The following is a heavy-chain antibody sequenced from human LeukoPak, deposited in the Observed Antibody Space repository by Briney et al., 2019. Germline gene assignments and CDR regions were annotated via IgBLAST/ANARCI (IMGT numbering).Heavy chain of an antibody. V-gene: IGHV3-21*01. CDR3: ARGHYDSSGYPLPPRRGLLEY. CDR1: GFTFSSYS. D-gene: IGHD3-22*01. CDR2: ISSSSSYI. J-gene: IGHJ4*02. Sequence: PGGSLRLSCAASGFTFSSYSMNWVRQAPGKGLEWVSSISSSSSYIYYADSVKGRFTISRDSAKNSLYLQMNSLRAEDTAVYYCARGHYDSSGYPLPPRRGLLEYWGQGTLVTVSS.